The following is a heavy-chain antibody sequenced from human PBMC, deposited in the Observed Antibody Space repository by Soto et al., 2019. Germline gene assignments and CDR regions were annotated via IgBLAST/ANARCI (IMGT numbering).Heavy chain of an antibody. D-gene: IGHD2-15*01. V-gene: IGHV1-24*01. CDR3: ATLGGGYCSGGSCYSKWFDP. CDR1: GYTLTELS. Sequence: ASVKVSCKVSGYTLTELSMHWVRQAPGKELVWMGGFDPEDGETIYAQKFQGRVTMTEDTSTDTAYMELSSLRSEDTAVYYCATLGGGYCSGGSCYSKWFDPWGQGTLVTVSS. CDR2: FDPEDGET. J-gene: IGHJ5*02.